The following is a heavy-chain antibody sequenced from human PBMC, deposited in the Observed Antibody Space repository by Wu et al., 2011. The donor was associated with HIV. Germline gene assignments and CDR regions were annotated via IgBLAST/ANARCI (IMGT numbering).Heavy chain of an antibody. V-gene: IGHV1-18*01. Sequence: QVQLVQSGAEVKKPGASVKVSCKASGYMFTSYGISWVRQAPGQGLEWMGWISPYDGDTKYPQKLQGRVTMTTDTSTSTAYMELRSLRSDDTAVYYCARDDSSGWPEGFDYWGQGTLVTVSS. CDR2: ISPYDGDT. D-gene: IGHD6-19*01. CDR1: GYMFTSYG. J-gene: IGHJ4*02. CDR3: ARDDSSGWPEGFDY.